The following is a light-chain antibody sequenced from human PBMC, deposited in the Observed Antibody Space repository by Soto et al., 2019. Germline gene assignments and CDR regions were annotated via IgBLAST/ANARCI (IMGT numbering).Light chain of an antibody. CDR2: GAP. CDR3: QQYGSSPIT. Sequence: TVLTQSPGAMSIPPWETANSSCSASQSVSNNYLAWYHQNPGQAPRLLIYGAPNRATGIPHRFSGSGSGTDFTLTISRLEPEDFAVYYCQQYGSSPITFGQGPR. J-gene: IGKJ5*01. CDR1: QSVSNNY. V-gene: IGKV3-20*01.